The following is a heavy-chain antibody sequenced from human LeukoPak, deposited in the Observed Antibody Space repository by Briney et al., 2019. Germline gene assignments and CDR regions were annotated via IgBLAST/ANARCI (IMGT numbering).Heavy chain of an antibody. CDR2: IYYSGST. Sequence: SETLSLTCTVSGGSISSSSYYWGWIRQPPGKGLEWIGSIYYSGSTYYNPSLKSRVTISVDTSKNQFSLKLSSVTAADTAVYYCARQGPFDYWGQGTLVIVS. J-gene: IGHJ4*02. CDR1: GGSISSSSYY. V-gene: IGHV4-39*01. CDR3: ARQGPFDY.